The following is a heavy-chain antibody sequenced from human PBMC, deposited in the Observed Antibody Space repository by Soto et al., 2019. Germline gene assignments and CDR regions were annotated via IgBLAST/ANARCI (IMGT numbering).Heavy chain of an antibody. D-gene: IGHD4-4*01. V-gene: IGHV4-59*01. CDR2: FYYSGST. Sequence: SETLSLTCTVSGGSISGYYWSWIRQPPGKGLEWIGYFYYSGSTDSNPSLKSRVTISVDNSKNTVFLHMNSLRPEDTAVYYCAKDLYATALTAADHWGQGTLVTVSS. J-gene: IGHJ4*02. CDR1: GGSISGYY. CDR3: AKDLYATALTAADH.